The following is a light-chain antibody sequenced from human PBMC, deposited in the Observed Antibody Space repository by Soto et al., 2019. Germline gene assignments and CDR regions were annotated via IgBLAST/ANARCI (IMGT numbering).Light chain of an antibody. CDR1: QSISSW. V-gene: IGKV1-5*03. CDR3: QQYDSYPLT. J-gene: IGKJ4*01. CDR2: KAS. Sequence: DLQMTQSPSTLSASEGDRVTITCRASQSISSWLAWYQQKPGKAPKLLIYKASTLESGVPSRFSGSGSGTEFTLTISSLQPDDFATYYCQQYDSYPLTFGGGTKVEIK.